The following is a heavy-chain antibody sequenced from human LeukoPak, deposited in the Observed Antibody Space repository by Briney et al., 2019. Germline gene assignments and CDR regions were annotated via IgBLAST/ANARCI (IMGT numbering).Heavy chain of an antibody. CDR3: ARPGVTTMIVVADAFDI. V-gene: IGHV1-69*13. J-gene: IGHJ3*02. Sequence: EASVKVSCKASGYTFTSYGISWVRQAPGQGLEWMGGIIPIFGTANYAQKFQGRVTITADESTSTAYMELSSLRSEDTAVYYCARPGVTTMIVVADAFDIWGQGTMVTVSS. CDR2: IIPIFGTA. CDR1: GYTFTSYG. D-gene: IGHD3-22*01.